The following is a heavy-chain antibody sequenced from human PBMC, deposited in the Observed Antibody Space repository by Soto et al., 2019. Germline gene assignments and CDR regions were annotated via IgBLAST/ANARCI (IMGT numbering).Heavy chain of an antibody. J-gene: IGHJ4*02. CDR2: MNPNSGDT. V-gene: IGHV1-8*01. Sequence: QVQLVQSGAEVKKPGASVKVSCKASGYTFTSYEINWVRQATGQGLEWMGWMNPNSGDTGYAQKFQGRITMTRNTSISTAYMELSSLRSEDTAVYYCARGELLWFGELLRWGQGTLVTVSS. CDR1: GYTFTSYE. CDR3: ARGELLWFGELLR. D-gene: IGHD3-10*01.